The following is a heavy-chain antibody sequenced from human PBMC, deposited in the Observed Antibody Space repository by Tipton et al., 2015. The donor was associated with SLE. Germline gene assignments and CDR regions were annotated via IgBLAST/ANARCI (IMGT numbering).Heavy chain of an antibody. CDR3: ARDGSSWYGVDY. V-gene: IGHV1-18*01. Sequence: QVQLVQSGAEVKKPGASVKVSCKASGYTFTSKGTTWGGQAPGQGLEGRGGISAHNGNTNYAQKLQGRVTTTTDTSTSTAYMELRSLRSDDTAVYYCARDGSSWYGVDYWGQGTLVTVSS. CDR1: GYTFTSKG. J-gene: IGHJ4*02. CDR2: ISAHNGNT. D-gene: IGHD6-13*01.